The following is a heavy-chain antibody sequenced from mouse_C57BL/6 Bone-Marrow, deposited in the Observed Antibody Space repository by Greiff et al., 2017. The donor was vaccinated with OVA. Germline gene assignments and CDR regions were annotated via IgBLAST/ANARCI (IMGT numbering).Heavy chain of an antibody. CDR2: ISSGSSTI. CDR3: ARMRGLRRPFDY. Sequence: EVKLVESGGGLVKPGGSLKLSCAASGFTFSDYGMHWVRQAPEKGLEWVAYISSGSSTIYYADTVKGRFTISRDNAKNTLFLQMTSLSSEDTAMYYCARMRGLRRPFDYWGQGTTLTVSS. CDR1: GFTFSDYG. V-gene: IGHV5-17*01. D-gene: IGHD2-2*01. J-gene: IGHJ2*01.